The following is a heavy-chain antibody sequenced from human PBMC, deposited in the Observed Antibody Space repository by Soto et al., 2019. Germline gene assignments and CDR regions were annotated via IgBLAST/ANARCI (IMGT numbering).Heavy chain of an antibody. V-gene: IGHV1-8*01. Sequence: QVQLVQSGAEVKKPGASVKVSCKASGYTFTSYDINWVRQATGQGLEWMGWMNPNSGNTGYAQKFQGRVNMTRNPSISTAYMELSSLRSEDTAVYYCATGYSSGWYRDYYYYYGMDVWGQGTTVTVSS. J-gene: IGHJ6*02. CDR1: GYTFTSYD. CDR2: MNPNSGNT. CDR3: ATGYSSGWYRDYYYYYGMDV. D-gene: IGHD6-19*01.